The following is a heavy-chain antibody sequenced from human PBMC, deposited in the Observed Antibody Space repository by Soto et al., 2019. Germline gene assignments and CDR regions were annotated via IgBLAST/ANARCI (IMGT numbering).Heavy chain of an antibody. CDR3: ARVHTNWYFDL. Sequence: GGSLRLSCAASGFTFNHYWMHWVRQAPGEGLEWVSILYSGGSTYYADSVNGRFTISRDNSKNTLYLQMNSLRDDDTAVYYCARVHTNWYFDLWGRGTLVTVSS. CDR1: GFTFNHYW. J-gene: IGHJ2*01. V-gene: IGHV3-66*01. CDR2: LYSGGST. D-gene: IGHD2-2*01.